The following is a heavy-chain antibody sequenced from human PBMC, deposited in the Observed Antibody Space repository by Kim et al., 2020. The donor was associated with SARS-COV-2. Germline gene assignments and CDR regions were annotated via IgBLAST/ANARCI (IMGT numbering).Heavy chain of an antibody. J-gene: IGHJ5*02. D-gene: IGHD3-10*01. CDR2: IYSSGTT. Sequence: SETLSLTCTVSGGSISSGGYSWSWIRQHPGKGLEWLGFIYSSGTTYYNPSLKSRVAISVDTSKNQFSLRLSSVTAADTAVYYCIGLYGSGRRLSWFDPWGQGTLVTVSS. V-gene: IGHV4-31*03. CDR3: IGLYGSGRRLSWFDP. CDR1: GGSISSGGYS.